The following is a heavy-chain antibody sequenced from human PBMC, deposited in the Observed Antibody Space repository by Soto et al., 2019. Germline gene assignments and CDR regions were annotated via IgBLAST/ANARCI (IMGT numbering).Heavy chain of an antibody. CDR2: STYTGDTP. CDR3: VKDYSHGRFPDY. CDR1: GFAFRDST. Sequence: PGGSLRLSCSASGFAFRDSTTHWWRQAPGRGLEQLGTSTYTGDTPYYADSVKGRFTISRDNSQSTLYLQMSSLRPEDTGVHFCVKDYSHGRFPDYWGQGTLVTVSS. D-gene: IGHD1-26*01. J-gene: IGHJ4*02. V-gene: IGHV3-64D*06.